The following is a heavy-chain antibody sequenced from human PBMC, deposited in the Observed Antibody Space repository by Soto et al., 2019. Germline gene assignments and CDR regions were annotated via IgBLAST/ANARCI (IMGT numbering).Heavy chain of an antibody. J-gene: IGHJ4*02. CDR1: GFTFSSYS. Sequence: DVQLVEFGGGLVQPGGSLRLSCAASGFTFSSYSMNWVRQAPGKGLEWVSYISSSSGPIYYADSVKGRFTISRDNAKNPLYQQLHSLRAEDTAVYYCARGWLGGVASLRGDYWGQGTMVTVSS. CDR2: ISSSSGPI. D-gene: IGHD3-16*01. CDR3: ARGWLGGVASLRGDY. V-gene: IGHV3-48*01.